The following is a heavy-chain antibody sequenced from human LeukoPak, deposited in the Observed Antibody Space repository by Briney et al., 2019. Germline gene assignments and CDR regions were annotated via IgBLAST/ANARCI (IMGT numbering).Heavy chain of an antibody. CDR3: ARDARSYVEDAFDI. CDR2: IIPIFGTA. V-gene: IGHV1-69*13. Sequence: SVKVSCKASGGTFSSYAISWVRQAPGQGLEWMGGIIPIFGTANYAQKFQGRVTITADESTSTAYMELSSLRSEDTAVYYCARDARSYVEDAFDIWGQGIMVTVSS. J-gene: IGHJ3*02. D-gene: IGHD3-16*01. CDR1: GGTFSSYA.